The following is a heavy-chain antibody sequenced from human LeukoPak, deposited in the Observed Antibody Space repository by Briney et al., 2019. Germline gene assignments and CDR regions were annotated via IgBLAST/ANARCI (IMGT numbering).Heavy chain of an antibody. J-gene: IGHJ1*01. V-gene: IGHV3-11*04. CDR2: ISSSGSTI. Sequence: PGGSLRLSCAASGFTFSDYYMSWIRHAPGKGLEWVSYISSSGSTIYYADSVKGRFTISRDNSKNTLYLQMNSLRAEDTAVYYCVKVGLPPYEYFQHWGQGTLVTVSS. CDR1: GFTFSDYY. CDR3: VKVGLPPYEYFQH. D-gene: IGHD2-15*01.